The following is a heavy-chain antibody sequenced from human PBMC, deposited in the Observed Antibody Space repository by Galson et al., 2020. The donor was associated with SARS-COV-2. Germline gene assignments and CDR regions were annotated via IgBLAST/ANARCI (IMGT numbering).Heavy chain of an antibody. D-gene: IGHD6-13*01. CDR1: GFTFSDYY. Sequence: GGSLRLSCAASGFTFSDYYMSWIRQAPGKGLEWVSYISSSSSYTNYADSVKGRFTISRDNAKNSLYLQMNSLRAEDTAVYYCARGGIAAADDYYYYYGMDVWGQGTTVTVSS. J-gene: IGHJ6*02. CDR2: ISSSSSYT. V-gene: IGHV3-11*06. CDR3: ARGGIAAADDYYYYYGMDV.